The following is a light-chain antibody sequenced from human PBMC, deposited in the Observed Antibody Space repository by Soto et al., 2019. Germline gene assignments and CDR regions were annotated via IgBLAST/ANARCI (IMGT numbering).Light chain of an antibody. V-gene: IGKV1-39*01. Sequence: IQMTQSPSSLSASLGDRVTITCRASQRISNYLNWYQQKLGKAPKLLISAASNLQSGVPSRFSGSGSGTDFTLTINTLQPDDSATYYCQQTSNTLGTFGGGTKVEIK. CDR3: QQTSNTLGT. CDR2: AAS. CDR1: QRISNY. J-gene: IGKJ4*01.